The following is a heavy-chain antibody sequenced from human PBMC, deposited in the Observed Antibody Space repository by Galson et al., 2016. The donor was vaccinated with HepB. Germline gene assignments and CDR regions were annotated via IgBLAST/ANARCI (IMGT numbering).Heavy chain of an antibody. CDR3: ARDRGASTPLDT. CDR2: ITSDGSST. V-gene: IGHV3-74*01. D-gene: IGHD2-2*01. J-gene: IGHJ5*02. Sequence: SLRLSCAASGFTLSNYWMHWVRQAPGKGLVWVSRITSDGSSTTYAEFVEGRFTISRDNAKNTLYLQMNRLRAEDTAVYYCARDRGASTPLDTWGQGTLVTVSS. CDR1: GFTLSNYW.